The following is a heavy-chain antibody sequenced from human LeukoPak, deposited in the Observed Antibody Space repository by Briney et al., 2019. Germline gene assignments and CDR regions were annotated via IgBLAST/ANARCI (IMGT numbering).Heavy chain of an antibody. D-gene: IGHD6-25*01. Sequence: PGGSLRLSCAGSGFTFSGYSMNWVRQAPGKGLEWVSSISTSSSYIYYADSVKGRFTISRDNARNSLYLQMNSLRAEDTAVYYCARDIQTAAGSSSNFNSWGQGTLVTVSS. CDR3: ARDIQTAAGSSSNFNS. J-gene: IGHJ4*02. V-gene: IGHV3-21*01. CDR1: GFTFSGYS. CDR2: ISTSSSYI.